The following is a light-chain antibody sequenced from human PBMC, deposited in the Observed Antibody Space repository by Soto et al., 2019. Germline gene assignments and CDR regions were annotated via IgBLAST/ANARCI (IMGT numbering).Light chain of an antibody. CDR3: CSYAGRYTYV. V-gene: IGLV2-11*01. CDR1: SSDVGGYTY. Sequence: QSALTQPRSVSGSPGQSVSISCTGTSSDVGGYTYVSWYQQHPGKAPKVMIYDVSKRPSGVPDRFSGSKSGNTACLTISGLQSEDEADYYCCSYAGRYTYVFGTGTKLTVL. J-gene: IGLJ1*01. CDR2: DVS.